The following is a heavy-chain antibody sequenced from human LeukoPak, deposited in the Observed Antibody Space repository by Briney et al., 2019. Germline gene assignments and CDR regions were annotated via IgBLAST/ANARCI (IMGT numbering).Heavy chain of an antibody. V-gene: IGHV1-18*04. CDR1: GYTFTSYG. CDR2: ISAYNGNT. D-gene: IGHD3-16*02. Sequence: GASVKVSCKASGYTFTSYGISWVRQAPGQGLECMGWISAYNGNTNYAQKLQGRVTMTTDTSTSTAYMELRSLRSDDTAVYYCARAGEHDYVWGSYRRWGQGTLVTVSS. J-gene: IGHJ4*02. CDR3: ARAGEHDYVWGSYRR.